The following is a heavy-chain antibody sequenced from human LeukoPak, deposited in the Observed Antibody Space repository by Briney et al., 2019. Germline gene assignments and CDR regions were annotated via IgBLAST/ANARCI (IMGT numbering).Heavy chain of an antibody. J-gene: IGHJ4*02. D-gene: IGHD6-6*01. CDR2: ISSSGSYI. V-gene: IGHV3-21*01. Sequence: GGSLRLSCAASGFTFSNYWMNWVRQAPGKGLEWVSCISSSGSYIYYADSVKGRFTISRDNAKNSLYLQMDRLRAEDTAVYYCARDEYASSPGYFDYWGQGTLVTVSS. CDR3: ARDEYASSPGYFDY. CDR1: GFTFSNYW.